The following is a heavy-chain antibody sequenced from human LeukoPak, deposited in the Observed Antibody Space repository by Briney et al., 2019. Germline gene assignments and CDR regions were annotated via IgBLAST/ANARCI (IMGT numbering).Heavy chain of an antibody. J-gene: IGHJ4*02. CDR2: ISWNSGSI. CDR3: AKDVGRYGDYGYFDY. V-gene: IGHV3-9*01. D-gene: IGHD4-17*01. Sequence: GGSLRLSCAASGFTFDDYAMHWVRQAPGKGLEWVSGISWNSGSIGYADSVKGRFTISRDNAKNSLYLQMNSLRAEDTALYYCAKDVGRYGDYGYFDYWGQGTLVTVSS. CDR1: GFTFDDYA.